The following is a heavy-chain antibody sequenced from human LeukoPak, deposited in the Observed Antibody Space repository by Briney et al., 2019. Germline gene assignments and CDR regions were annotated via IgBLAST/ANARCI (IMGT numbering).Heavy chain of an antibody. CDR2: IYTSGST. J-gene: IGHJ4*02. CDR3: ARDRYYYDSSASPFDY. Sequence: SETLSLTCTVSGGSISSGSYYWSWIRQPAGKGLECIGRIYTSGSTNYNPSLKSRVTMSVDTSKNQFSLRLSSVTAADTAVYYCARDRYYYDSSASPFDYWGQGTLVTVSS. D-gene: IGHD3-22*01. V-gene: IGHV4-61*02. CDR1: GGSISSGSYY.